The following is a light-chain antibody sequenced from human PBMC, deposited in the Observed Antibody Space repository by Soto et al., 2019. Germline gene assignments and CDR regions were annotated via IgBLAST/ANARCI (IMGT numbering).Light chain of an antibody. Sequence: EIVRTQSPAALSLYTGETVTLSCRASQSARSNLAWYQHKPGQAPRLLIYAASTRATGIPPRFSGSGSGTDFTLTVSSLQSEDFAVYYCQHYDHWPLTFGGGTKVDIK. CDR3: QHYDHWPLT. CDR2: AAS. J-gene: IGKJ4*01. CDR1: QSARSN. V-gene: IGKV3-15*01.